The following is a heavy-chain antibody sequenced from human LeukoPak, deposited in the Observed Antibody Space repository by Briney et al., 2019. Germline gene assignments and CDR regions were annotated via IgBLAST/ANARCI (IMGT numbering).Heavy chain of an antibody. Sequence: GGSLRLSCAASGFTFSIYAMSWVRQVPGKGLNWVSSITSTGDSTYYADSVRGRFTISRDNSVNTLYLRMNSLTAEDTAIYYCAKDRPNYYGNNGHYYRQNGDYWGQGTLVTVSS. V-gene: IGHV3-23*01. J-gene: IGHJ4*02. D-gene: IGHD3-22*01. CDR1: GFTFSIYA. CDR2: ITSTGDST. CDR3: AKDRPNYYGNNGHYYRQNGDY.